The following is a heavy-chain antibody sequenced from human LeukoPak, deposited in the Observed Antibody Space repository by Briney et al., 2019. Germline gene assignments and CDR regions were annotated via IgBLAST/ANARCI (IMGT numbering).Heavy chain of an antibody. J-gene: IGHJ4*02. Sequence: GGSLRLSCAASAGFTFSDYWMNWVRQAPGKGLEWVAIISQDGREKLYVDSVKGRFAISRDNAKSSLYLQINSLRAEDTAVYYCVGGIGWQPDYWGQGTLVTVSS. CDR1: AGFTFSDYW. CDR2: ISQDGREK. V-gene: IGHV3-7*03. CDR3: VGGIGWQPDY. D-gene: IGHD6-19*01.